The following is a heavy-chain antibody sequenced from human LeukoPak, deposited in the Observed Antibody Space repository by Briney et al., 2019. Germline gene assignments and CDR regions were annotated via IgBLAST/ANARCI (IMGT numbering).Heavy chain of an antibody. J-gene: IGHJ5*02. Sequence: GGSLRLSCAASGFTFSSYAMSWVRQAPGKGLEWGSAISGSGGSTYYADSVKGRFTISRDNSKNTLYLQMNSLRAEDTAVYYCAKATDYYDSSGYYPDWFDPWGQGTLVTVSS. CDR3: AKATDYYDSSGYYPDWFDP. V-gene: IGHV3-23*01. CDR1: GFTFSSYA. D-gene: IGHD3-22*01. CDR2: ISGSGGST.